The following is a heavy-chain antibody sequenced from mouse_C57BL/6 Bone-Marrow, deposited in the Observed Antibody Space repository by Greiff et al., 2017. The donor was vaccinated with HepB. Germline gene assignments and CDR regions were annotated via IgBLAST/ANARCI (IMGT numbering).Heavy chain of an antibody. Sequence: EVQLVESGGGLVQPGGSLKLSCAASGFTFSSYGMSWVRQTPDKRLELVATINSNGGSTYYPDSVKGRFTISRDTAKNTLYLQMSSLKSEDTAMYYCARDRDYGSTLFDYWGQGTTLTVSS. CDR1: GFTFSSYG. CDR3: ARDRDYGSTLFDY. J-gene: IGHJ2*01. V-gene: IGHV5-6-3*01. D-gene: IGHD1-1*01. CDR2: INSNGGST.